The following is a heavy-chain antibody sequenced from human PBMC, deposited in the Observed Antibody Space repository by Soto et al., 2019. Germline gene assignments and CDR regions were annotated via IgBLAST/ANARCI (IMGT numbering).Heavy chain of an antibody. V-gene: IGHV4-39*01. CDR1: GGSISTSSYH. J-gene: IGHJ5*02. Sequence: SETLSLTCTVSGGSISTSSYHWVWIRQPPGKGLDWIANIYDSGNTYNNPSLKSRVTISVDTSKNQFSLKLTSVTAADTAIYYCARSSCSSTICYNWFDPWGQGTLVTVFS. CDR2: IYDSGNT. CDR3: ARSSCSSTICYNWFDP. D-gene: IGHD2-2*01.